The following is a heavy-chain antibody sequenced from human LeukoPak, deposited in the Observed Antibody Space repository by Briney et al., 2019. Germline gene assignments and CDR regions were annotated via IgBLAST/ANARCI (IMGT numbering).Heavy chain of an antibody. Sequence: SETLSLTCTVSGGSISSSSYYWGWIRQPPGKGLEWIGSIYYSGSTYYNPSLKSRVTISVDTSKNQFSLKLSSVTAADTAVYYCAKHSLCLTYYDFWSGYYSPCYMDVWGKGTTVTVSS. J-gene: IGHJ6*03. CDR3: AKHSLCLTYYDFWSGYYSPCYMDV. D-gene: IGHD3-3*01. CDR2: IYYSGST. CDR1: GGSISSSSYY. V-gene: IGHV4-39*01.